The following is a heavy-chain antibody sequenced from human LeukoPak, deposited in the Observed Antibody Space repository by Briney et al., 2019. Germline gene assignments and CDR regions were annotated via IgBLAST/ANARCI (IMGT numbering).Heavy chain of an antibody. Sequence: SVKVSCKASGGTFSSYAISWVRQAPGQGLEWMGRIIPILGIANYAQKFQGRVTITADKSTSTAYMEPSSLRSEDTAVYYCARGALGATSAFDIWGQGTMVTVSS. D-gene: IGHD1-26*01. CDR1: GGTFSSYA. CDR2: IIPILGIA. CDR3: ARGALGATSAFDI. V-gene: IGHV1-69*04. J-gene: IGHJ3*02.